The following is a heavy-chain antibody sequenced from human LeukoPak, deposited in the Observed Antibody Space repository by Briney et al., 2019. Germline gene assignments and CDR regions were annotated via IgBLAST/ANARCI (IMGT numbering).Heavy chain of an antibody. Sequence: GESLKISCKGSGYSFTSYWIGWVRQMPGKGLEWMGIIYPGDSDTRYSPSFQGQVTISADKSISTAYLQWSSLKASDTAMYYCARQGVVVPALGGWFDPWGQGTLVTVSS. J-gene: IGHJ5*02. CDR2: IYPGDSDT. V-gene: IGHV5-51*01. D-gene: IGHD2-2*01. CDR3: ARQGVVVPALGGWFDP. CDR1: GYSFTSYW.